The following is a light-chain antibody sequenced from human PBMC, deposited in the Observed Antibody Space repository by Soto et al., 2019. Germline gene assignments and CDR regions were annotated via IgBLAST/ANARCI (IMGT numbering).Light chain of an antibody. V-gene: IGLV2-14*01. J-gene: IGLJ1*01. CDR3: NSLSAAGTSYV. Sequence: QSVLTQPASVSGSPGQSIAISCTGTSSDIGSHNHVSWYQQYPGKAPKLIIFEVNNRPSGVSDRFSGSKSGSTASLTISGLQAEDEADYYCNSLSAAGTSYVFGIGTKVTVL. CDR2: EVN. CDR1: SSDIGSHNH.